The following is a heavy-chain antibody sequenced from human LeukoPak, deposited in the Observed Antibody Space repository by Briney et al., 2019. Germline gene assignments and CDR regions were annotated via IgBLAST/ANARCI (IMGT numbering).Heavy chain of an antibody. V-gene: IGHV3-23*01. CDR3: AKGQYGGHSLIEC. CDR2: IGGSSGST. Sequence: PGGSLRLSCAASTFTLSTYGMSWVRQAPGKGLEWVSAIGGSSGSTHYADSVKGRFTISRDDSKNTLYLHMNSLRAEDTAIYYCAKGQYGGHSLIECWGQGTLVTVSS. CDR1: TFTLSTYG. J-gene: IGHJ4*02. D-gene: IGHD4-23*01.